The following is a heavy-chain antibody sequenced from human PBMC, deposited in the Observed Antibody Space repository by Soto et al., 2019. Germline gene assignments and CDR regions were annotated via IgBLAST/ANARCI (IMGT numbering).Heavy chain of an antibody. J-gene: IGHJ6*02. V-gene: IGHV3-23*01. Sequence: PGGSLRLSCAASGFTFISYAMSWVRQAPGKGLEWVSAISGSGESSYYADSVKGRFTISRDNSKDTLYLQMKGLRADDTAVYYCAKDKEWLAKSYYYGLDVWGPGTTVPVYS. CDR3: AKDKEWLAKSYYYGLDV. CDR1: GFTFISYA. D-gene: IGHD6-19*01. CDR2: ISGSGESS.